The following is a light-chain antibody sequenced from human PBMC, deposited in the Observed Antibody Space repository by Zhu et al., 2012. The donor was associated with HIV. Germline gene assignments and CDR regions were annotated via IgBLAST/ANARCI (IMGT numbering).Light chain of an antibody. V-gene: IGKV3-15*01. CDR3: QQYNKWPPIT. CDR1: QSVNSN. CDR2: GAS. J-gene: IGKJ5*01. Sequence: EIVLTQSPSTLSLSPGERATLSCRASQSVNSNLAWYQQKPGQTPRLLIYGASTRAAGTPVRFSGSGSGTEFTLTISTMQSEDFAVYYCQQYNKWPPITFGQGTRLEIK.